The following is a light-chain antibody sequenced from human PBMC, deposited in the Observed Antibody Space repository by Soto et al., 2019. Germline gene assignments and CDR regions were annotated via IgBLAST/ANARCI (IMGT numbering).Light chain of an antibody. CDR1: QSVSSN. Sequence: EIVMTQSPATLSVVPGERATLSCRAGQSVSSNLAWYQQKPGQAPRLLIYDASTRAPGIPARFSGSGSATEFTLTISSLQSEDFAVYYCQQYNNWPRTFGQGTKVDNK. J-gene: IGKJ1*01. V-gene: IGKV3-15*01. CDR3: QQYNNWPRT. CDR2: DAS.